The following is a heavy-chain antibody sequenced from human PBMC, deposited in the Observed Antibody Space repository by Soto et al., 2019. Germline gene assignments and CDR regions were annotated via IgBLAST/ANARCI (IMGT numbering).Heavy chain of an antibody. D-gene: IGHD3-10*01. V-gene: IGHV3-9*01. CDR3: AKVEEIGSGSDFLGAFDS. CDR2: ITCTSGTI. J-gene: IGHJ3*02. CDR1: GFIFDDYA. Sequence: EVQLVESGGGLVQPGRSLRLSCAASGFIFDDYAMHWVQRTTGKGLEWVAGITCTSGTIGYPVPVKGRLTISRDYGKSGLDPQMNSLGAEDTAVYYCAKVEEIGSGSDFLGAFDSRGQGTTVTVSS.